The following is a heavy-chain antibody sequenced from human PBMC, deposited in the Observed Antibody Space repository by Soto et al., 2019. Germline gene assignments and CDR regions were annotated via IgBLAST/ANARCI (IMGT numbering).Heavy chain of an antibody. CDR3: TTGIKADQY. CDR1: GLTLNNAW. CDR2: IKSKHHGGTT. D-gene: IGHD6-13*01. J-gene: IGHJ4*02. Sequence: GGSLRLSCAGHGLTLNNAWMKWVRQAPGKGLEWVGRIKSKHHGGTTDYSAPVKGRFTISRDDSKNTLYLKMNSLKTEDTAVYYCTTGIKADQYWGQGTPVTVSS. V-gene: IGHV3-15*07.